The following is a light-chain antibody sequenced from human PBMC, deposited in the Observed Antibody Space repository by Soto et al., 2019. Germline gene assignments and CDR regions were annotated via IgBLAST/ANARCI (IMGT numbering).Light chain of an antibody. J-gene: IGKJ1*01. CDR1: QGISNW. CDR3: QQYGSSPTWT. CDR2: TAS. V-gene: IGKV1-12*01. Sequence: DIHMTQSPSSVSASVGDRVTITCRASQGISNWLAWFQQKPGKAPKLLIYTASRLQSGVPSRFSGSGSGTDFTLTISSLQPEDSAVYYCQQYGSSPTWTFGQGTKVEIK.